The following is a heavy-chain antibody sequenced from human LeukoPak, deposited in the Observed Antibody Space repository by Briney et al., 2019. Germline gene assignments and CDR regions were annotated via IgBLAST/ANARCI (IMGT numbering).Heavy chain of an antibody. V-gene: IGHV3-21*01. D-gene: IGHD2-15*01. J-gene: IGHJ5*02. CDR1: GFTFSSYS. CDR3: ARDGGYCSGGSCPNWFDP. Sequence: GSLRLSCAASGFTFSSYSMNWVRQAPGKGLEWVSSISSSSSYIYYADSVKGRFTISRDNAKNSLYLQINSLRAEDTAVYYCARDGGYCSGGSCPNWFDPWGQGTLVTVSS. CDR2: ISSSSSYI.